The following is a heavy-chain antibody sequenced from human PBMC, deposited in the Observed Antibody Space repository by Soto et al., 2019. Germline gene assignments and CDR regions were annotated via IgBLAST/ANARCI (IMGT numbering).Heavy chain of an antibody. CDR1: GGSISRTPYY. CDR2: MSYTRNT. CDR3: SRRAPEGFEL. J-gene: IGHJ5*02. Sequence: HLQLQESGPGLVKPSETLSLTCNASGGSISRTPYYWAWIRQPPGKGLEWIGSMSYTRNTYYNRCPKGRVTMSIAPPKNHLPLKLTAVTAVGAAVYYCSRRAPEGFELWGQGTLVTVSS. V-gene: IGHV4-39*01.